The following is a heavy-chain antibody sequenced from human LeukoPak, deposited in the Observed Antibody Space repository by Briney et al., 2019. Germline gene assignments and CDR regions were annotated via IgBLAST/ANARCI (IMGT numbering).Heavy chain of an antibody. V-gene: IGHV4-61*02. J-gene: IGHJ6*03. CDR3: ARVGSDYYGSGSYYTHYYMDV. D-gene: IGHD3-10*01. Sequence: SQTLSLTCTVSGGSISSGSYYWSWIRQPAGKGLEWIGRIYTSGSTNYNPSLKSRVTISVDTSKNQFSLKLSSVTAADPAVYYCARVGSDYYGSGSYYTHYYMDVWGKGTTVTVTS. CDR2: IYTSGST. CDR1: GGSISSGSYY.